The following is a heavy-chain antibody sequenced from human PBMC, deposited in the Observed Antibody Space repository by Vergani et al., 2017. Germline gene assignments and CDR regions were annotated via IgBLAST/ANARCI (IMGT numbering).Heavy chain of an antibody. D-gene: IGHD2-15*01. CDR1: GFTFDDYG. Sequence: EVQLVESGGGVVRPGGSLRLSCAASGFTFDDYGMSWVRQAPGKGLEWVSGINWNGGSTGYADSVKGRFTISRDNAKNSLYLQMNSLRAEDTALYHCARVRCSGGSCYPNEDFDIWGQGTMVTVSS. J-gene: IGHJ3*02. V-gene: IGHV3-20*01. CDR2: INWNGGST. CDR3: ARVRCSGGSCYPNEDFDI.